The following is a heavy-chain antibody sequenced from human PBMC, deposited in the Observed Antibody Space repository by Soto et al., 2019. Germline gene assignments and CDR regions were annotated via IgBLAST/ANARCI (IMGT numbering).Heavy chain of an antibody. CDR2: ISGSGGST. CDR1: GFTFSSYA. Sequence: GGSLRLSCAASGFTFSSYAMSWVRQAPGKGLEWVSAISGSGGSTYYADSVKGRFTISRDNSKNTLYLQMNSLRAEDTAVYYCAKPDIVVVPAAPGDAFDIWGQGTMVTVSS. V-gene: IGHV3-23*01. J-gene: IGHJ3*02. D-gene: IGHD2-2*01. CDR3: AKPDIVVVPAAPGDAFDI.